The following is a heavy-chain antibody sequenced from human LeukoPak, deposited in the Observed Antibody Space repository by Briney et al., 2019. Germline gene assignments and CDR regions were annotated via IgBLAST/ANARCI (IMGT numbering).Heavy chain of an antibody. CDR3: ASASSHRIAAGGDY. D-gene: IGHD6-13*01. CDR2: INSDGSSK. Sequence: PGGSLLLSCAASGFTFSNYWMHWVRPAPGKGLVWVSRINSDGSSKNYADSVKGRFTISRDNAKNTLYRQMNSLRAEDTAVYYCASASSHRIAAGGDYWGQGTLVTVSS. J-gene: IGHJ4*02. V-gene: IGHV3-74*01. CDR1: GFTFSNYW.